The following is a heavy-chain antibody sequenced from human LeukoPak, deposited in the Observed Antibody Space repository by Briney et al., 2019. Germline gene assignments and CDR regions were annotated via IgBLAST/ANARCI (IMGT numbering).Heavy chain of an antibody. J-gene: IGHJ4*02. CDR3: ARWAGEGTIWYPALFDY. V-gene: IGHV1-69*13. CDR2: IIPISATT. D-gene: IGHD6-13*01. Sequence: ASVKVSCKAYGGTFSNHAVSWVRQAPGQGLEWMGVIIPISATTNYAQKFQGRATITAVESTSTVYMELSSLTSEDTAIYYCARWAGEGTIWYPALFDYWGQGTLVTVSS. CDR1: GGTFSNHA.